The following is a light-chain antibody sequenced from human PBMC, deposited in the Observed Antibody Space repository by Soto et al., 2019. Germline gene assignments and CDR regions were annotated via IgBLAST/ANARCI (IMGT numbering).Light chain of an antibody. Sequence: EIVMTQSPATLSVSPGERATLSCRASQSVSSYLAWYQQKPGQAPRLLIYGLSIRAPGVPARFSVSGSGTEFTLTISSLQSEDFAVYFCQQYYDWPTFGQGTKVDI. CDR2: GLS. V-gene: IGKV3-15*01. J-gene: IGKJ1*01. CDR3: QQYYDWPT. CDR1: QSVSSY.